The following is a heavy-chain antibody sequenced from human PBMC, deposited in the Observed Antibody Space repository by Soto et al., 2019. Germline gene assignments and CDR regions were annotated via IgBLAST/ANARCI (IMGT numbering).Heavy chain of an antibody. V-gene: IGHV3-53*01. CDR1: GFIVSRNY. D-gene: IGHD2-2*01. CDR2: IYSGGST. J-gene: IGHJ4*02. Sequence: EVQLVESGGGLIQPGGSLRLSCAASGFIVSRNYMSWVRQAPGKGLEWVSVIYSGGSTYYAASVKGRFTISRDNAKNTRYRQTNTRSAEDTAVEYCARHSYASGGGRAYWGQGTLVTVSS. CDR3: ARHSYASGGGRAY.